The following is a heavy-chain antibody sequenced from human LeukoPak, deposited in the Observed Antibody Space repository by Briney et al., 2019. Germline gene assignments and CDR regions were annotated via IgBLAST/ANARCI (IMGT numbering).Heavy chain of an antibody. Sequence: GRSLRLSCAASGFTFSSYGMHWVRQAPGKGLEWVAVISYDGSNKYYADSVKGRFTISRDNSKNTLYLQMNSLRAEDTAVYYCAKLPSRDGYNTNYYFDYWGQGTLVTVPS. J-gene: IGHJ4*02. CDR2: ISYDGSNK. CDR3: AKLPSRDGYNTNYYFDY. D-gene: IGHD5-12*01. CDR1: GFTFSSYG. V-gene: IGHV3-30*18.